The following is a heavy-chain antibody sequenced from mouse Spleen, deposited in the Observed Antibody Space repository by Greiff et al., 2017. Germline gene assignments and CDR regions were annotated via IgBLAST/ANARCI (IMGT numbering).Heavy chain of an antibody. CDR3: ARESKLTGGRVDY. CDR1: GYAFSSYW. J-gene: IGHJ2*01. D-gene: IGHD4-1*01. V-gene: IGHV1-80*01. Sequence: VQVVESGAELVRPGSSVKISCKASGYAFSSYWMNWVKQRPGQGLEWIGQIYPGDGDTNYNGKFKGKATLTADKSSSTAYMQLSSLTSEDSAVYFCARESKLTGGRVDYWGQGTTLTVSS. CDR2: IYPGDGDT.